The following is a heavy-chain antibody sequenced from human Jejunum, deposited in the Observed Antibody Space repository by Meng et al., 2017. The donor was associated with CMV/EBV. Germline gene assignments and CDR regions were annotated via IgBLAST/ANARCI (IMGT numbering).Heavy chain of an antibody. D-gene: IGHD5-12*01. CDR3: ATGGKWLRSSFDY. CDR2: IPYVGSNE. CDR1: GFPFIIYG. Sequence: SGFPFIIYGLHWVRQAPGKGLEWVAFIPYVGSNEFYADSVKGRFTISRDNSKNTLYLQMNSLRSEDTAVYYCATGGKWLRSSFDYWGQGTLVTVSS. V-gene: IGHV3-30*02. J-gene: IGHJ4*02.